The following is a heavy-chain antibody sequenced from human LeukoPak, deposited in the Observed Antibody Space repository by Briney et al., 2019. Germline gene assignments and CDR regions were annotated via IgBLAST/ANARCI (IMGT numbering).Heavy chain of an antibody. D-gene: IGHD3-10*01. CDR2: MNPNSDNT. Sequence: ASVKVSCKASGYTFTSYDINWVRQATGQGLEWMGWMNPNSDNTGYAQKFQGRVTMTRNTSISTAYMELSSLRSEDTAVYYCARAGRRYGSGSYYVAYWGQGTLVTVSS. J-gene: IGHJ4*02. CDR3: ARAGRRYGSGSYYVAY. CDR1: GYTFTSYD. V-gene: IGHV1-8*01.